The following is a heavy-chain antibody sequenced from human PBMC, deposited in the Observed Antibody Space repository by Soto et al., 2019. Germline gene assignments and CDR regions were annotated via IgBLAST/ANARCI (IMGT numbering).Heavy chain of an antibody. D-gene: IGHD2-15*01. Sequence: QVQLVQSGAEVKKPGSSVKVSCKASGGTFSSYAISWVRQAPGQGLEWMGGIIPIFGTANYAQKFQGRVTITADESTSTAYIELSSLRSEDTAVYYCARSERYCSGGSCYSFGYWGQGTLVTVSS. CDR2: IIPIFGTA. CDR3: ARSERYCSGGSCYSFGY. J-gene: IGHJ4*02. V-gene: IGHV1-69*01. CDR1: GGTFSSYA.